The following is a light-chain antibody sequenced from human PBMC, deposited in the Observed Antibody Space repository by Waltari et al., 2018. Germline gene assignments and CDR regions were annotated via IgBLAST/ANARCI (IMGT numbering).Light chain of an antibody. CDR1: SSDVGGYNS. J-gene: IGLJ1*01. CDR3: SSYTNTNGPYV. CDR2: EVS. V-gene: IGLV2-14*01. Sequence: QSALAQPASVSGSPGQSITISCPGTSSDVGGYNSVPWYQQRPGTAPKHLIYEVSNRPAGVSDRFSGSTSGNTASLTISGLQVEDDCDYYCSSYTNTNGPYVFGSGTKVTV.